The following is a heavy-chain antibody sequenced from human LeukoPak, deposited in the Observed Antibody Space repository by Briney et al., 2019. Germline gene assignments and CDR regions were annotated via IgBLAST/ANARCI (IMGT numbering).Heavy chain of an antibody. V-gene: IGHV1-18*01. D-gene: IGHD4-17*01. CDR3: ARVSPNTVTTLQYFDY. CDR2: ISAYNGNT. J-gene: IGHJ4*02. CDR1: GYTFTSYG. Sequence: ASVKVSCKASGYTFTSYGISWVRQAPGHGLEWMGWISAYNGNTNYAQKLQGRVTMTTDTSTSTAYMELRSLRSDDTAVYYCARVSPNTVTTLQYFDYWGQGTLVTVSS.